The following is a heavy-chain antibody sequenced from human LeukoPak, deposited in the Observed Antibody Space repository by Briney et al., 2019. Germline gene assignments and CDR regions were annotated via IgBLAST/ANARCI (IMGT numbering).Heavy chain of an antibody. V-gene: IGHV3-30*02. Sequence: GGSLRLSCAAPGFTFSNYGNHWVRQAPGKGLEWVAFIRYDGSDKYYADSVKGRFTISRDNSKNTLYLQMNGLRSEDTAVYYCAKNYNYYYMDVWGKGTTVTVSS. CDR1: GFTFSNYG. J-gene: IGHJ6*03. CDR3: AKNYNYYYMDV. CDR2: IRYDGSDK.